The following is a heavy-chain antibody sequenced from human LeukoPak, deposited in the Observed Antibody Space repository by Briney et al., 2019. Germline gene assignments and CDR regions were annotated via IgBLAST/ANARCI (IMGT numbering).Heavy chain of an antibody. CDR3: AKRGVVIRVILVGFHKEAYYFDS. CDR2: ISGSGGGT. J-gene: IGHJ4*02. V-gene: IGHV3-23*01. D-gene: IGHD3-22*01. CDR1: GISLSNYG. Sequence: GGSLRLSCAVSGISLSNYGMSWVRQAPGKGLEWVAGISGSGGGTNYADSVKGRFTISRDNPRNTLYLQMNRLRAEDTAVYFCAKRGVVIRVILVGFHKEAYYFDSWGQGALVTVSS.